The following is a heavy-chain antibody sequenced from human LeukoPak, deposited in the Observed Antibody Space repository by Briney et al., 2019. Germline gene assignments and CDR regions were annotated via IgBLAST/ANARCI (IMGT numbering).Heavy chain of an antibody. CDR3: ARDGITCTRDY. D-gene: IGHD1-7*01. J-gene: IGHJ4*02. V-gene: IGHV3-7*01. CDR1: GIIFRRYW. CDR2: IDEHGFKT. Sequence: PGGSLRLSCAVSGIIFRRYWMHWVRQAPGKGLEWVASIDEHGFKTYYAASVTGRFTISKDTAKNSLDLQMNSLRAEDTAVYYCARDGITCTRDYWGQGALVTVSS.